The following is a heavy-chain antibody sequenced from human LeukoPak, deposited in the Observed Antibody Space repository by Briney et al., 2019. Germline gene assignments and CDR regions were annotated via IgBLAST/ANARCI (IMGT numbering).Heavy chain of an antibody. CDR2: IIPIFGTA. CDR3: ARSGDQDLYYYMDV. V-gene: IGHV1-69*05. D-gene: IGHD4-17*01. J-gene: IGHJ6*03. CDR1: GGTFSSYA. Sequence: SVKVSCKASGGTFSSYAISWVRQAPGQGLEWMGGIIPIFGTANYAQKFQGRVTITTDEPTSTAYMELSSLRSEDTAVYYCARSGDQDLYYYMDVWGKGTTVTVSS.